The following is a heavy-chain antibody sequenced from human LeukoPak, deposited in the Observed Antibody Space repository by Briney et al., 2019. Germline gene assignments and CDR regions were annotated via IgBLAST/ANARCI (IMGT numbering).Heavy chain of an antibody. Sequence: SETLSLTCTVSGDSIRSSSYYWDWIRQPPGKGLEWIGTIYYSGRTYYNPSLKSRVTISIDTSKNQFSLKLSSVTAADTAVYYCANGPGYYYGSGSYYVAPFDYWGQGTLVTVSS. J-gene: IGHJ4*02. V-gene: IGHV4-39*01. CDR2: IYYSGRT. CDR1: GDSIRSSSYY. D-gene: IGHD3-10*01. CDR3: ANGPGYYYGSGSYYVAPFDY.